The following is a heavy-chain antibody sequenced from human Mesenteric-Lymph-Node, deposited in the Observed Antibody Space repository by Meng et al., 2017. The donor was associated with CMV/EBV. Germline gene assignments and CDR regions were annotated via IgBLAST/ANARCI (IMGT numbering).Heavy chain of an antibody. CDR2: ISYGGST. Sequence: SETLSLTCTVSGGSVSSGSYYWSWIRQPPGKGLEWIGYISYGGSTNYNPSLKSRVTISIDTSKNQFSLKLSSVTAADTAVYYCARVPNCGGDCYSDYWGQGTLVTVSS. CDR1: GGSVSSGSYY. J-gene: IGHJ4*02. V-gene: IGHV4-61*01. D-gene: IGHD2-21*01. CDR3: ARVPNCGGDCYSDY.